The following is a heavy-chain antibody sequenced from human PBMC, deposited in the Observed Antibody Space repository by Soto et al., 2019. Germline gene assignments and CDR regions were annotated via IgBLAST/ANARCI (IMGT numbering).Heavy chain of an antibody. CDR1: GYTFTSYG. V-gene: IGHV1-18*01. Sequence: ASVKVSCKASGYTFTSYGISWLRQAPGQGLEWMGWISAYNGNTNYAQKLQGRVTMTTDTSTSTAYMELRSLRSDDTATYYCAHSGAVVVPGNWFGPWGQGTLVTVSS. D-gene: IGHD2-2*01. J-gene: IGHJ5*02. CDR2: ISAYNGNT. CDR3: AHSGAVVVPGNWFGP.